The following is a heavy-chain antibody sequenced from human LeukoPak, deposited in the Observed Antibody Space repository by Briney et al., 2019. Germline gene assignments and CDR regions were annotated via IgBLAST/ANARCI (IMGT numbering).Heavy chain of an antibody. D-gene: IGHD5-18*01. J-gene: IGHJ5*02. CDR2: IKEDGSEK. CDR1: GLTFSSYW. CDR3: ARDVRYSYGNNWFDP. Sequence: GGSLRLSCAASGLTFSSYWMSWVRQALGKGLEWVANIKEDGSEKYYVDSVKGRFTISRDNAKNSLYLQMNSLRAEDTAVYYCARDVRYSYGNNWFDPWGQGTLVTVSS. V-gene: IGHV3-7*01.